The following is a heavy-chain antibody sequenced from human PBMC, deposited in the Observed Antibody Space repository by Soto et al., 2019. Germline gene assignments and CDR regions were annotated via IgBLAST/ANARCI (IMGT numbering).Heavy chain of an antibody. Sequence: GASVKVSCKASGDTFNFYTIKWVRQAPGQGLEWMGWINPSDGNRNFAQKFEDRVTMTTATSTNTVFLELRSLKSDDTAIYYCARDRLRGYDSSGFYSWGQGTMVTVSS. J-gene: IGHJ4*02. CDR2: INPSDGNR. D-gene: IGHD3-22*01. CDR3: ARDRLRGYDSSGFYS. V-gene: IGHV1-18*01. CDR1: GDTFNFYT.